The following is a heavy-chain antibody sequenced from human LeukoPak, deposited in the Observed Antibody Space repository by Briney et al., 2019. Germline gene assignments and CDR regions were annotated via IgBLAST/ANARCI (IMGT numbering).Heavy chain of an antibody. J-gene: IGHJ6*02. CDR1: GFTFSSYW. D-gene: IGHD6-19*01. CDR3: ARDRPPKQWLVYYYYYGMDV. Sequence: PGGSLRLSCAASGFTFSSYWMSWVRQAPGKGLEWVANIKQDGSEKYYVDSEKGRFTISRDNAKNSLYLQMNSLRAEDTAVYYCARDRPPKQWLVYYYYYGMDVWGQGTTVTVSS. CDR2: IKQDGSEK. V-gene: IGHV3-7*01.